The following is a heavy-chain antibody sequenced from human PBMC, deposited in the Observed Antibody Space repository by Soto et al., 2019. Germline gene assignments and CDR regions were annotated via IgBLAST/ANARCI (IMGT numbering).Heavy chain of an antibody. V-gene: IGHV1-8*01. D-gene: IGHD2-2*01. J-gene: IGHJ6*02. Sequence: QVQLVQSGAEVKKPGASVKVSCKASGYTFTSYDINWVRQATGQGLEWMGWMNPNSGNTGYAQKFQGRVTMTRNTSISTAYMELSSLRSEDTAVYYCARALYCRSTSCLYYYYYGMDVWGQGTTVTVSS. CDR3: ARALYCRSTSCLYYYYYGMDV. CDR2: MNPNSGNT. CDR1: GYTFTSYD.